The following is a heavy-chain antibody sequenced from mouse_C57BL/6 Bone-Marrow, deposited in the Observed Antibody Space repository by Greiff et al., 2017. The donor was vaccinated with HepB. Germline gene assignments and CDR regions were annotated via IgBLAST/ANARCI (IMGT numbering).Heavy chain of an antibody. J-gene: IGHJ2*01. V-gene: IGHV6-6*01. CDR3: TRGAQATDFDY. CDR1: GFTFSDAW. CDR2: IRNKANNHAT. Sequence: EVKRVESGGGLVQPGGSMKLSCAASGFTFSDAWMDWVRQSPEKGLEWVAEIRNKANNHATYYAESVKGRFTISRDDSKSSVYLQMNSLRAEDTGIYYCTRGAQATDFDYWGQGTTLTVSS. D-gene: IGHD3-2*02.